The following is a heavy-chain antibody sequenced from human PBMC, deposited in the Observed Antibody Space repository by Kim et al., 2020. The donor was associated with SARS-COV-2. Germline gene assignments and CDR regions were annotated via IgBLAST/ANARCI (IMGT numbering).Heavy chain of an antibody. Sequence: NPSLKSRVTISVDTSKDQFSLKLSSVTAADTAVYYCARDPGSYYKEFDHWGQGTLVTVSS. CDR3: ARDPGSYYKEFDH. D-gene: IGHD3-10*01. V-gene: IGHV4-39*07. J-gene: IGHJ4*02.